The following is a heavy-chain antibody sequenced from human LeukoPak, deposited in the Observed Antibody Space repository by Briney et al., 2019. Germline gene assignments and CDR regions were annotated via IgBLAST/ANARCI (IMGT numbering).Heavy chain of an antibody. CDR3: AREPRSSGWFNYFDY. Sequence: PSETLSLTCTVSGASVSRGSYYWNWIRQPAGKGLEWIGSIYYSGSTYYNPSLKSRVTISVDTSKNQFSLKLSSVTAADTAVYYCAREPRSSGWFNYFDYWGQGTLVTVSS. CDR1: GASVSRGSYY. J-gene: IGHJ4*02. V-gene: IGHV4-61*10. CDR2: IYYSGST. D-gene: IGHD6-19*01.